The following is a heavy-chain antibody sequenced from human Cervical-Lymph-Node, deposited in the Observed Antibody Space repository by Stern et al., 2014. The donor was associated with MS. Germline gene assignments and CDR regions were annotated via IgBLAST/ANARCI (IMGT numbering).Heavy chain of an antibody. D-gene: IGHD5-24*01. CDR1: DDSFYDKNYF. CDR3: ARRHRWLQSLDF. V-gene: IGHV4-39*01. J-gene: IGHJ4*02. Sequence: LQLQESGPGLVKTSETLSLTCTVSDDSFYDKNYFWDWIRQPPGKGPEWIGNIHYIGDVNYSPSLKSRGTISPDLAQGPFSLKLNYVTAADTAIYYCARRHRWLQSLDFWGQGTLVTVSS. CDR2: IHYIGDV.